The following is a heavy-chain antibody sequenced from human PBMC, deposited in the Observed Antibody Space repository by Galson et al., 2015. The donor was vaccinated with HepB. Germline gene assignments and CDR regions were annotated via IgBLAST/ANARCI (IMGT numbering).Heavy chain of an antibody. V-gene: IGHV1-46*01. D-gene: IGHD4-17*01. J-gene: IGHJ4*02. CDR2: INPAGGST. Sequence: SVKVSCKASGYTFTSYYLYWVRQAPGQGLEWMGIINPAGGSTKYAQKFQGRVTMTSDTSTSTVHMELSSLRSEDTAVYYCARDLHGDHVSISFDYWGQGTQVTVSS. CDR3: ARDLHGDHVSISFDY. CDR1: GYTFTSYY.